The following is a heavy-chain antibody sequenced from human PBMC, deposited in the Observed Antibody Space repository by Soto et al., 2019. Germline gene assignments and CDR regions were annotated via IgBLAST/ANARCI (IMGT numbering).Heavy chain of an antibody. CDR3: ARESPARPIVYGLEV. CDR1: VFTFSTYS. J-gene: IGHJ6*01. Sequence: GGSLRLSCVCSVFTFSTYSINCVRHSPGKWLEWVSSISSRSDIYYADSVKGRFTISRDNAKNSVSLQMNSLRAEDTAVYYCARESPARPIVYGLEVLGQATTVNVS. CDR2: ISSRSDI. D-gene: IGHD3-16*02. V-gene: IGHV3-21*04.